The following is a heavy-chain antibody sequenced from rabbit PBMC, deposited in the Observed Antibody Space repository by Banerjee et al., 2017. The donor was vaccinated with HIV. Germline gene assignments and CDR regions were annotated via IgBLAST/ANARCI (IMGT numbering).Heavy chain of an antibody. D-gene: IGHD7-1*01. CDR3: ARDLTGVTGWNFDL. CDR1: GFSLSSSYY. V-gene: IGHV1S40*01. J-gene: IGHJ4*01. Sequence: QSLEESGGDLVKPVASLTLTCTASGFSLSSSYYMGWVRHAPGKGLEWIGCINTSSGNTVYAILAKGRFTISKTSWTTVTLQLTSLTAADTATYLCARDLTGVTGWNFDLWGQGTLVTVS. CDR2: INTSSGNT.